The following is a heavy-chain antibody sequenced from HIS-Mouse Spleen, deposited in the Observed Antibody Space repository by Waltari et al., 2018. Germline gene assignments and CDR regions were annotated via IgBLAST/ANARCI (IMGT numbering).Heavy chain of an antibody. V-gene: IGHV3-66*01. CDR3: ARSNWYFDY. D-gene: IGHD7-27*01. Sequence: ELQLVESGGGLVQPGGSLRLSCAASGFTVSRNFMRGVRQAPGKGLEWVSVIYSGGSTYYADSVKGRFTISRDNSKNTLYLQLNGLRAEDTAVYYCARSNWYFDYWGQGTLVTVSS. J-gene: IGHJ4*02. CDR2: IYSGGST. CDR1: GFTVSRNF.